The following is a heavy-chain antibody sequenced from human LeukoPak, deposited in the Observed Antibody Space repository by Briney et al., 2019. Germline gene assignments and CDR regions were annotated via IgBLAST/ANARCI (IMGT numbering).Heavy chain of an antibody. J-gene: IGHJ5*02. CDR3: ARADRLHGGPYLIGP. CDR2: INPNSGGT. Sequence: ASVKVSCKTSGYSFTYYYMHWVRQAPGQGLEWMGWINPNSGGTSSAQKVQGRANMTRDTSITTVYMEVSWLTSDDTAIYYCARADRLHGGPYLIGPWGQGTLVTVSS. V-gene: IGHV1-2*02. D-gene: IGHD2-21*01. CDR1: GYSFTYYY.